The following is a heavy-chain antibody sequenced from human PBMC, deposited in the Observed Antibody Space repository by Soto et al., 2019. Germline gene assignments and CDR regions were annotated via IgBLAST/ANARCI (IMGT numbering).Heavy chain of an antibody. V-gene: IGHV1-69*01. D-gene: IGHD6-13*01. CDR3: ARGATHGSSWYFWFDP. CDR1: GGTFSTYP. Sequence: QVQLVQSGAEVRMPGSSVKVSYKASGGTFSTYPINWVRQAPGQGLEWMGGIIPLCGTTNYAQKFKGRVTITADEYTSTAYMELSSLRAEDAAVYYCARGATHGSSWYFWFDPWGQGTLVTVSS. J-gene: IGHJ5*02. CDR2: IIPLCGTT.